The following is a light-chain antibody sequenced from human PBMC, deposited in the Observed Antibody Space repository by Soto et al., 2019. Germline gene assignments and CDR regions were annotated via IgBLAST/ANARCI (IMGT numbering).Light chain of an antibody. Sequence: QSVLTQPPSVSGAPGQTVTISCTGTSSNIGAGFDVHWYQQLPGAAPKLLIYANTDRPSGVPARFSGSKSVTSASLAITGLQPEEEADYSSLSYDTGRGGVFGGGTKLTVL. J-gene: IGLJ2*01. V-gene: IGLV1-40*01. CDR1: SSNIGAGFD. CDR2: ANT. CDR3: LSYDTGRGGV.